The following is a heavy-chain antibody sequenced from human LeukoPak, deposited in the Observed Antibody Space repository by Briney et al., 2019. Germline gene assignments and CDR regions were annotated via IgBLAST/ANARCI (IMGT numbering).Heavy chain of an antibody. Sequence: PGGSLRLSCAASGFSFSSFGMNWVRQAPGKGLEWISYIGSSGSAGGNIYYAVSVKGRFTVSRDNAKYSLFLQMNSLQDADTAVYYCARAPTPYFTYYMDVWGKGTTVAVSS. V-gene: IGHV3-48*02. D-gene: IGHD2-21*01. CDR2: IGSSGSAGGNI. CDR1: GFSFSSFG. CDR3: ARAPTPYFTYYMDV. J-gene: IGHJ6*03.